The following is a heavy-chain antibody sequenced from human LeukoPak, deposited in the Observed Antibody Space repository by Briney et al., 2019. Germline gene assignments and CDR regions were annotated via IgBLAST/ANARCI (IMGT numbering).Heavy chain of an antibody. D-gene: IGHD3-3*01. Sequence: GGSLRLSCAASGFTFSSYAMSWVRQAPGKGLEWVSAISGSGGSTYYVDSVKGRFTISRDNSKNTLYLQMNSLRAEDTAVYYCAKDVLRFLQWLSHFDYWGQGTLVTVSS. CDR3: AKDVLRFLQWLSHFDY. V-gene: IGHV3-23*01. CDR1: GFTFSSYA. J-gene: IGHJ4*02. CDR2: ISGSGGST.